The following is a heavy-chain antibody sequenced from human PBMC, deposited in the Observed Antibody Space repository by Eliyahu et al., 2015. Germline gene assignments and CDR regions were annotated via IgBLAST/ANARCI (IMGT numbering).Heavy chain of an antibody. CDR1: GYTFSGYY. CDR2: MNPNSGGT. D-gene: IGHD2-15*01. V-gene: IGHV1-2*02. Sequence: QVQLVQSGAEVKNPGASVKISCKASGYTFSGYYXPWAPKAXAEGVDXMGWMNPNSGGTHYAQNFQGRVTMTRDTSINTAYMELNRLRSDDTAVYYCARERSECSGGTCHRRTFDPWGQGTLVTVSS. J-gene: IGHJ5*02. CDR3: ARERSECSGGTCHRRTFDP.